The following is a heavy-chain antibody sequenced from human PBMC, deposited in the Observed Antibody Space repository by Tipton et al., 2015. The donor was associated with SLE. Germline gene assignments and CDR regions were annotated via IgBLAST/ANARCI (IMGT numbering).Heavy chain of an antibody. Sequence: QVQLVQSGPEVKKPGASVKVSCRASGYTFSNNGTSWVRQAPGQGLEWMGWISVYSGDTQYAQKFQGRVTMTTDTSASTAYMELGSLRSDGTAVYYCARGLGDPFDYWGQGTLVTVSS. CDR1: GYTFSNNG. J-gene: IGHJ4*02. V-gene: IGHV1-18*01. CDR3: ARGLGDPFDY. CDR2: ISVYSGDT. D-gene: IGHD2-21*01.